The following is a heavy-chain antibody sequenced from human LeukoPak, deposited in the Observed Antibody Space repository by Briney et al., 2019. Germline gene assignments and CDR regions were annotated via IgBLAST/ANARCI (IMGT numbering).Heavy chain of an antibody. J-gene: IGHJ4*02. CDR3: ARGPGPRDTVMARVYYFDY. V-gene: IGHV3-53*01. CDR1: GVTVSSNY. Sequence: PGGSLTLSCAASGVTVSSNYMSWVRQAPGKGLEWVSVIYRGGSTYYADSVRGRFTISRDNSKNTLYLQMNSLRAEDTAVYYCARGPGPRDTVMARVYYFDYWGQGTLVTVSS. D-gene: IGHD5-18*01. CDR2: IYRGGST.